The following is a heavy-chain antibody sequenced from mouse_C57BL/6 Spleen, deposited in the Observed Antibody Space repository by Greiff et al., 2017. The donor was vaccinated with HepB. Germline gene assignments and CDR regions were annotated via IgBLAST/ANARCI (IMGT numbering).Heavy chain of an antibody. CDR2: INPYNGDT. D-gene: IGHD1-1*01. V-gene: IGHV1-20*01. Sequence: VKVVESGPELVKPGDSVKISCKASGYSFTGYFMNWVMQSHGKSLEWIGRINPYNGDTFYNQKFKGKATLTVDKSSSTAHMELRSLTSEDSAVYYCARAGSSYNYYAMDYWGQGTSVTVSS. CDR1: GYSFTGYF. J-gene: IGHJ4*01. CDR3: ARAGSSYNYYAMDY.